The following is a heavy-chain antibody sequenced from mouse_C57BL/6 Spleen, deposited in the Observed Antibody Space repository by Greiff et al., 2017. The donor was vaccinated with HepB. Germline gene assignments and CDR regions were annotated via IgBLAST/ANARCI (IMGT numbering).Heavy chain of an antibody. V-gene: IGHV5-6*01. D-gene: IGHD1-1*01. CDR1: GFTFSSYG. Sequence: EVKLMESGGDLVKPGGSLKLSCAASGFTFSSYGMSWVRQTPDKRLEWVATISSGGSYTYYPDSVKGRFTISRDNAKNTLYLQMSSLKSEDTAMYYCARQGVITTVFDYWGQGTTLTVSS. CDR2: ISSGGSYT. CDR3: ARQGVITTVFDY. J-gene: IGHJ2*01.